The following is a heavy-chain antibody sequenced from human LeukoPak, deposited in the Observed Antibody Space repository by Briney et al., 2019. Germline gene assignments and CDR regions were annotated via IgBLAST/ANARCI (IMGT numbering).Heavy chain of an antibody. CDR2: IYYSGST. V-gene: IGHV4-59*08. CDR3: ARHGIYCSSTSCYDDWFDP. D-gene: IGHD2-2*01. Sequence: SETLSLTCTVSGGSISSYYWSWIQQPPGKGLEWIGYIYYSGSTNYNPSLKSRVTISVDTSKNQFSLKLSSVTAADTAVYYCARHGIYCSSTSCYDDWFDPWGQGTLVTVSS. J-gene: IGHJ5*02. CDR1: GGSISSYY.